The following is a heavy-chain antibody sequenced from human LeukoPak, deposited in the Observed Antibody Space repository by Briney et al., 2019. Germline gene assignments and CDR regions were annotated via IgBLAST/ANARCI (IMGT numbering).Heavy chain of an antibody. D-gene: IGHD2-2*01. Sequence: PSETLSLTCTVSGGSISSGGYYWSWIRQHPGKGLEWIGYIYYSGSTYYNPSLKSRVTISVDTSKNQFSLKLSSVTAADTAVYYCALYEIHRPDCSSTSCYGWFDPWGQGTLVTVSS. J-gene: IGHJ5*02. CDR2: IYYSGST. V-gene: IGHV4-61*08. CDR3: ALYEIHRPDCSSTSCYGWFDP. CDR1: GGSISSGGYY.